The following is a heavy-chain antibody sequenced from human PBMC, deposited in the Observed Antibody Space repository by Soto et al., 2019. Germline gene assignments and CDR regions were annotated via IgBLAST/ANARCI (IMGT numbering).Heavy chain of an antibody. CDR1: GGTFSSYA. D-gene: IGHD6-13*01. J-gene: IGHJ6*02. Sequence: SVKVSCKASGGTFSSYAISWVRQAPGQGLEWMGGIIPIFGTANYAQKFQGRVTITADKSTSTAYMELSSLRSEDTAAYYCARGNSSSWHYYYYGMDVWGQGTTVTVSS. CDR2: IIPIFGTA. V-gene: IGHV1-69*06. CDR3: ARGNSSSWHYYYYGMDV.